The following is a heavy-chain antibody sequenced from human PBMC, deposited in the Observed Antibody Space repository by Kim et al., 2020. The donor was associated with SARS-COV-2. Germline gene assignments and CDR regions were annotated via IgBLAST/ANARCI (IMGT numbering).Heavy chain of an antibody. J-gene: IGHJ4*02. Sequence: NPSLKSRVTISVDTSKNQFSLKLSSVTAADTAVYYCARDSGDYYDSSRNWGQGTLVTVSS. D-gene: IGHD3-22*01. V-gene: IGHV4-39*07. CDR3: ARDSGDYYDSSRN.